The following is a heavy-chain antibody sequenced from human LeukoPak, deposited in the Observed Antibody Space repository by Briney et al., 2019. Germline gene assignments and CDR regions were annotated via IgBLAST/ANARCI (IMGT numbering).Heavy chain of an antibody. CDR2: ISAYNGNT. D-gene: IGHD3-3*01. J-gene: IGHJ6*03. V-gene: IGHV1-18*01. CDR3: ARLAGPGSGYDFWSGYLDYYMDV. Sequence: ASVNVSCKASGYTFTSYGISWVRQAPGQGLEWMGWISAYNGNTNYAQKLQGRVTMTTDTSTSTAYMELRSLRSDDTAVYYCARLAGPGSGYDFWSGYLDYYMDVWGKGTTVTVSS. CDR1: GYTFTSYG.